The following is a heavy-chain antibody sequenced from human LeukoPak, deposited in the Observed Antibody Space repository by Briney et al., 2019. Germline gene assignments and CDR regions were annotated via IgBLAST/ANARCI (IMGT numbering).Heavy chain of an antibody. CDR3: ARVVYDFWSGPQNYMDV. Sequence: SETLSLTCAVYGGSFSGYYWSWIRQPPGKGLEWIGEINHSGSTNYNPSLKSRVTISVDTSKNQFFLNLTSVTAADTAVYYCARVVYDFWSGPQNYMDVWGKGTTVTVSS. CDR1: GGSFSGYY. J-gene: IGHJ6*03. D-gene: IGHD3-3*01. CDR2: INHSGST. V-gene: IGHV4-34*01.